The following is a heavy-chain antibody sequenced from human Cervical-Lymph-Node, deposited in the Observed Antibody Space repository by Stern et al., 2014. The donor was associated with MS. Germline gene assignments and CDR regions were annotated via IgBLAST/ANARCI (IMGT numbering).Heavy chain of an antibody. CDR2: IYYTGST. Sequence: QVQLQESGPGLVKPSQTVSLTCTVSGASVSSSGYYWSWIRQHPRKGLEWIGYIYYTGSTYYNPSLKSRVTISLDTSKNRFSLRLSSVTAADTAVYFCARGATINDFDFWGQGTLVTVSS. CDR3: ARGATINDFDF. D-gene: IGHD5-12*01. J-gene: IGHJ4*02. V-gene: IGHV4-31*03. CDR1: GASVSSSGYY.